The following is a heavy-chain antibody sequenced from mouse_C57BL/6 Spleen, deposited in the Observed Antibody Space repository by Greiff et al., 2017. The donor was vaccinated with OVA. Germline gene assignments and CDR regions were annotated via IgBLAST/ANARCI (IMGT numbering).Heavy chain of an antibody. Sequence: VQRVESGAELMKPGASVKLSCKASGYTFTGYWIEWVKQRPGHGLEWIGEILPGSGSTNYNEKFKGKATFTADTSSNTAYMQLSSLTTEDADIYDCARRDDGYFYAMDYWGQGTSVTVSS. V-gene: IGHV1-9*01. CDR1: GYTFTGYW. J-gene: IGHJ4*01. CDR3: ARRDDGYFYAMDY. CDR2: ILPGSGST. D-gene: IGHD2-3*01.